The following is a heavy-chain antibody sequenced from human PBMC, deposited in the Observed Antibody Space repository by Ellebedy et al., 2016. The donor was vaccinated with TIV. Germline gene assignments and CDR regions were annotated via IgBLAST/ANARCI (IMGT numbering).Heavy chain of an antibody. D-gene: IGHD5-18*01. CDR1: GFTFSSYG. Sequence: GGSLRLSCAASGFTFSSYGMHWVRQAPGKGLEWVSAISSRSNYIYYADSVRGRFTISRDNAKNSLYLQMNSLRADDTAVYYCARRDTSWGQGTLVTVSS. V-gene: IGHV3-21*06. J-gene: IGHJ5*02. CDR2: ISSRSNYI. CDR3: ARRDTS.